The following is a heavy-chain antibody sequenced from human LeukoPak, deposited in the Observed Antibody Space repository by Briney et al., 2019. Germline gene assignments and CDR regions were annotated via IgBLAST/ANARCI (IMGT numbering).Heavy chain of an antibody. D-gene: IGHD4-17*01. J-gene: IGHJ4*02. CDR3: ARAGYGDYGHFDD. Sequence: PAETLSLTCTVSGYSFSISYYWGWIRQPPGEGLEWIGSIYHSGNTYYNPSLKSRVTISIDTSKNQFSLKLNSVTAADTAVYYCARAGYGDYGHFDDWGQGTLLTVSS. V-gene: IGHV4-38-2*02. CDR1: GYSFSISYY. CDR2: IYHSGNT.